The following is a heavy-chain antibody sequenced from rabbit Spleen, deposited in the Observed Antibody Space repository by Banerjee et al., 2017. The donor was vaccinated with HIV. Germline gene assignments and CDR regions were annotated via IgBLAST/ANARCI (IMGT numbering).Heavy chain of an antibody. V-gene: IGHV1S45*01. CDR1: GFSFSSTYW. J-gene: IGHJ2*01. D-gene: IGHD1-1*01. CDR2: IDTSNGDT. Sequence: QEQLVESGGGLVQPEGSLTLTCTASGFSFSSTYWIFWVRQAPGKGLEWIACIDTSNGDTDYANWPKGRFTISKASSTTVTLQMTSLTAADTATYFCARNYVNAFDPWCQGTLVTVS. CDR3: ARNYVNAFDP.